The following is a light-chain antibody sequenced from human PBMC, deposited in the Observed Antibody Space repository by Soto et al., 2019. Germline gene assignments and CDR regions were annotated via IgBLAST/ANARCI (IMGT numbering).Light chain of an antibody. Sequence: DIQMTQFPSTLSAYVGDRVTITCRASQTISSWLAWYQQKPGKAPKLPIYKASTLETGVPSRFSGSGSGTEFTLSIGSLQPDEFTTYYCQQFKSYPITFGQGTRLDIK. CDR1: QTISSW. CDR3: QQFKSYPIT. V-gene: IGKV1-5*03. J-gene: IGKJ5*01. CDR2: KAS.